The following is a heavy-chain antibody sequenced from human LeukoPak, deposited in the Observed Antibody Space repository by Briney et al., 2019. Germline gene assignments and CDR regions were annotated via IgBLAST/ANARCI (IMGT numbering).Heavy chain of an antibody. V-gene: IGHV1-69*04. CDR2: IIPNLGTT. CDR3: ATTNDGGGYQWGDFFDF. D-gene: IGHD3-22*01. Sequence: SVTVSCKASGGTSNSHAISWVRQAPGQGLEWMGRIIPNLGTTNRAQNFQDRVTLTADKPTNTAYMELTSLTSDDTAVYYCATTNDGGGYQWGDFFDFWGQGTLVTVSS. CDR1: GGTSNSHA. J-gene: IGHJ4*02.